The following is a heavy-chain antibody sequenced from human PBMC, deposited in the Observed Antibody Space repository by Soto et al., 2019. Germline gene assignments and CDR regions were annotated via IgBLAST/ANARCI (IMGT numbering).Heavy chain of an antibody. Sequence: QVQLQESGPGLVKPSETLSLTCSVSGGSVSSGGHYWSWIRQPPAKGLEWIAYISDTGTTNYNTSLKRRVTISLDMSKNRVSLRLYSVTAADTAVYYCARDRFDNSSSYDAFDIWGQGTMVTVSS. CDR1: GGSVSSGGHY. V-gene: IGHV4-61*08. CDR2: ISDTGTT. D-gene: IGHD1-20*01. CDR3: ARDRFDNSSSYDAFDI. J-gene: IGHJ3*02.